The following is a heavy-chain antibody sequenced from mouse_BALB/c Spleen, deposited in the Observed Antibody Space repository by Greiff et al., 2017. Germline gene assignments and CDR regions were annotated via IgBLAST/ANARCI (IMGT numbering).Heavy chain of an antibody. J-gene: IGHJ4*01. CDR3: TRRGNYRYDDGAMDY. D-gene: IGHD2-14*01. CDR1: GYTFTDYE. V-gene: IGHV1-15*01. CDR2: IDPETGGT. Sequence: VQLVESGAELVRPGASVTLSCKASGYTFTDYEMHWVKQTPVHGLEWIGAIDPETGGTAYNQKFKGKATLTADKSSSTAYMELRSLTSEDSAVYYCTRRGNYRYDDGAMDYWGQGTSVTVSS.